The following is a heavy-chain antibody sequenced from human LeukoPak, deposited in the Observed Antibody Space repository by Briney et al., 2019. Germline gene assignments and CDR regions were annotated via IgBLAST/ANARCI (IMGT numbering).Heavy chain of an antibody. J-gene: IGHJ6*02. Sequence: GASVKVSCKPSVYTFTRYGIRWGRQAPGQGLEWMGWISAYNGNTNYAQKLQGRVTMTTDTSTSTAYMELRSPRSDDTAVYYCGGVLYAPSSYDYYGRDVWGQGTTVTVSS. V-gene: IGHV1-18*01. CDR2: ISAYNGNT. CDR1: VYTFTRYG. D-gene: IGHD3-10*01. CDR3: GGVLYAPSSYDYYGRDV.